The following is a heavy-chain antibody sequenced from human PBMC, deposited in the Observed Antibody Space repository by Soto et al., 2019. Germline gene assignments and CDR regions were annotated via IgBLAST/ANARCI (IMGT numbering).Heavy chain of an antibody. Sequence: QVQLVESGGGVVQPGRSLRLSCAASGFTFSSYAMHWVRQAPGKGLEWVAVISYDGSNKYYADSVKGRFTISRDNSKNTLYLQMNSLRAEDTAVYYCARDMAITGTWDYWGQGTLVTVSS. J-gene: IGHJ4*02. CDR1: GFTFSSYA. D-gene: IGHD1-20*01. CDR2: ISYDGSNK. V-gene: IGHV3-30-3*01. CDR3: ARDMAITGTWDY.